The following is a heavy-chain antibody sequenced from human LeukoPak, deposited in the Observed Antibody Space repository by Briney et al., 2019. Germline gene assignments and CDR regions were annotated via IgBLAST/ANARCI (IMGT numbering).Heavy chain of an antibody. J-gene: IGHJ4*02. CDR3: AREYDFWSGPFDY. CDR2: IYYSGST. V-gene: IGHV4-59*01. D-gene: IGHD3-3*01. Sequence: SETLSLTCTVSGGSISTYYWSWIRRSPGKGLEWVGDIYYSGSTNYNPSLKSRVIISVDTSKNQFSLNLSSVTAVDTDVYYCAREYDFWSGPFDYWGQGTLATVSS. CDR1: GGSISTYY.